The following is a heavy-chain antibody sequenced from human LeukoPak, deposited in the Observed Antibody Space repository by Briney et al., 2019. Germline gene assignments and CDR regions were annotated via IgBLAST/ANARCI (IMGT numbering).Heavy chain of an antibody. CDR1: GYSFTGCF. J-gene: IGHJ4*02. CDR2: INPINGGT. V-gene: IGHV1-2*02. Sequence: ASVKVSCKASGYSFTGCFMRWERQAPGQGLEWMGWINPINGGTTYAQKVPGRVTMTRDTSISTAYMELSSLTSHDTPVYYCAREFGGDAKVIDYWGQGTLVTVSS. CDR3: AREFGGDAKVIDY. D-gene: IGHD3-16*01.